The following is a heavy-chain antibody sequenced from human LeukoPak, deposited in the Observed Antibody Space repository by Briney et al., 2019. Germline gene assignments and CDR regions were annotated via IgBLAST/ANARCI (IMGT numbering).Heavy chain of an antibody. Sequence: ASVRVSCKASGYTFSGYYIHWVRQAPGQGLEWMGWINPNGGGKNYARKFQGRVTMTRATSLTTAYMELSRLTSDDTAVYYCARGLPGGFDPWGQGTLVTVSS. J-gene: IGHJ5*02. D-gene: IGHD4-11*01. CDR1: GYTFSGYY. CDR2: INPNGGGK. CDR3: ARGLPGGFDP. V-gene: IGHV1-2*02.